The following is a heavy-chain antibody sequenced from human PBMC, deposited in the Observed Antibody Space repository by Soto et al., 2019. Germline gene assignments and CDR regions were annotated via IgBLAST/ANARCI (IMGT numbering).Heavy chain of an antibody. J-gene: IGHJ4*02. Sequence: QVQLQESGPGLVKPSQTLSLTCTVSGCSISSGGYYWSWIRQHPGKCLEWIGYIYYSGSTYYNPSLKSRVTISVDTSKNQFALKLSSVTAADPAVYYCARSMVRGGRGDYWGQGTLVTVSS. D-gene: IGHD3-10*01. V-gene: IGHV4-31*03. CDR2: IYYSGST. CDR3: ARSMVRGGRGDY. CDR1: GCSISSGGYY.